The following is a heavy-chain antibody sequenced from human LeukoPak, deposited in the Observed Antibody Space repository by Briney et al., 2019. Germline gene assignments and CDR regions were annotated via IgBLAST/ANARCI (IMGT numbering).Heavy chain of an antibody. Sequence: GGSLRLSCAASGFTFSSYAMSWVRQAPGKGLEWVSSISSSSSYIYYADSVKGRFTISRDNAKNSLYLQMNSLRAEDTAVYYCARDLGGPFDYWGQGTLVTVSS. CDR3: ARDLGGPFDY. CDR1: GFTFSSYA. J-gene: IGHJ4*02. V-gene: IGHV3-21*01. CDR2: ISSSSSYI. D-gene: IGHD3-16*01.